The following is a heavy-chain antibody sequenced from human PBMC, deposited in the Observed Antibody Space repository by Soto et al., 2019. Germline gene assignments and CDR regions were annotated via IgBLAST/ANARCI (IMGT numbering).Heavy chain of an antibody. CDR3: ADADSC. D-gene: IGHD2-21*01. J-gene: IGHJ4*02. CDR2: INGDGSEK. V-gene: IGHV3-7*01. Sequence: GGSLRLSCAASGLSFSNYWMSWVRQAQGKGLEWVASINGDGSEKYYVDSVKSRFTISRDNAKNSLFLQMNGLRAEDTAVYYCADADSCWGQGTLVTVSS. CDR1: GLSFSNYW.